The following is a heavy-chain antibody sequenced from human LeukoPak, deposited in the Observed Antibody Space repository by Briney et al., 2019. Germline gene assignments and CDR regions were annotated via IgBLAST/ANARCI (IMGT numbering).Heavy chain of an antibody. J-gene: IGHJ5*02. V-gene: IGHV3-23*01. CDR3: AKPAYYDFWSGYST. CDR2: ISGSGGST. Sequence: GGTLRLSCAASGFTFSSYGMSWVRQAPGKGLEWVSAISGSGGSTYYADSVKGRFTISRDNSKNTLYLQMNSLRAEDTAVYYCAKPAYYDFWSGYSTWGQGTLVTVSS. CDR1: GFTFSSYG. D-gene: IGHD3-3*01.